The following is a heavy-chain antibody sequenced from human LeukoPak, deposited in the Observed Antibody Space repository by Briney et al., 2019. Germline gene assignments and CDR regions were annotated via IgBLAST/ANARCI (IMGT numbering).Heavy chain of an antibody. J-gene: IGHJ4*02. V-gene: IGHV3-21*01. CDR3: ARFYVPEEHNPAWYEAH. D-gene: IGHD3-10*02. CDR2: ISGDSNYI. Sequence: GGSLRLSCAASGFAFNTNTMNWVRQAPGKGLEWVSSISGDSNYIDYADSLQGRFTISRDNAKNSLYLHMKSLRAEDTGIYFCARFYVPEEHNPAWYEAHWGQGILVTVSS. CDR1: GFAFNTNT.